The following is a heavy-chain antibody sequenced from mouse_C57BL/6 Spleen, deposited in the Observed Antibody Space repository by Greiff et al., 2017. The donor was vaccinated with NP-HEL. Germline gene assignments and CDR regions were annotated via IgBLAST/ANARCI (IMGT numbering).Heavy chain of an antibody. CDR3: ARRKVYDYAVGWYFDV. CDR2: IHPNSGST. CDR1: GYTFTSYW. J-gene: IGHJ1*03. D-gene: IGHD2-4*01. Sequence: QVHVKQPGAELVKPGASVMLSCKASGYTFTSYWMHWVKQRPGQGLEWIGMIHPNSGSTNYNEKFKSKATLTVDKSSSTAYMQLSSLTSEDSAVYYCARRKVYDYAVGWYFDVWGTGTTVTVSS. V-gene: IGHV1-64*01.